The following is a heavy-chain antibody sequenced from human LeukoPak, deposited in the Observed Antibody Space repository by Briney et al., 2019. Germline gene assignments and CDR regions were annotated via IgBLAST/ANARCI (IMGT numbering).Heavy chain of an antibody. V-gene: IGHV4-59*01. Sequence: SETLSLTCTVSGDSISSSYWSWIRQPPGKGLDWIGYIYYSGTTKYSPSLKSRVTISVDTSKNQFSLKLSSVTAADTAVYYCARGLGDYGNYGNAFDMWGQGTLVTVSS. CDR1: GDSISSSY. D-gene: IGHD4-11*01. CDR3: ARGLGDYGNYGNAFDM. J-gene: IGHJ3*02. CDR2: IYYSGTT.